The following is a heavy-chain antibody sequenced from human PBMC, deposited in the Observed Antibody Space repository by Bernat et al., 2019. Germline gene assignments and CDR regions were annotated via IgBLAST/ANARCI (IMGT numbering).Heavy chain of an antibody. D-gene: IGHD3-22*01. CDR2: ITGSGSP. Sequence: EVQLLESGGGLVQPGGSLRLSCAASGFTFSSCVVRWVRQAPGKGLDWVSSITGSGSPYYADSVKGRFTISRDNSKNTLYLQMNSLRAEDTAIYYCAKGYYDSSGSTYAIDIWGQGTLVTVSS. V-gene: IGHV3-23*01. CDR1: GFTFSSCV. CDR3: AKGYYDSSGSTYAIDI. J-gene: IGHJ3*02.